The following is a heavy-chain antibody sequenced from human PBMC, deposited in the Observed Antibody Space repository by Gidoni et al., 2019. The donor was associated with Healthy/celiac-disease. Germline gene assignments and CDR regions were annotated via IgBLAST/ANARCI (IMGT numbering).Heavy chain of an antibody. Sequence: QVQLVQSGAEVKKPGASVKVSCKASGYTFTSYAIHWLRQAPGQRLEWMGWINAGNEYTKYSQKFQGRVTITRDTSASTAYMELSSLRSEDTAVYYCARVGYCSGGSCFTKFDYWGQGTLVTVSS. CDR1: GYTFTSYA. J-gene: IGHJ4*02. V-gene: IGHV1-3*01. D-gene: IGHD2-15*01. CDR3: ARVGYCSGGSCFTKFDY. CDR2: INAGNEYT.